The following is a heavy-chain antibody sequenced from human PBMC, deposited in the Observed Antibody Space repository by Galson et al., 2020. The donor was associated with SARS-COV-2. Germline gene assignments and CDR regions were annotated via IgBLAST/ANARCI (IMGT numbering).Heavy chain of an antibody. J-gene: IGHJ4*02. CDR3: AITYCSSTSCLPEY. CDR2: MNPNSGNT. Sequence: ASVKVSCKASGYTFTSYDINWVRQATGQGLEWMGWMNPNSGNTGYAQKFQGRVTMTRNTSISTAYMELSSLRSEDTAVYYCAITYCSSTSCLPEYWGQGTLVTVSS. CDR1: GYTFTSYD. D-gene: IGHD2-2*01. V-gene: IGHV1-8*01.